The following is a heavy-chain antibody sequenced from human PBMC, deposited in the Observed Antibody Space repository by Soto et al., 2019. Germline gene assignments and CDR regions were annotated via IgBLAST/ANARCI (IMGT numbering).Heavy chain of an antibody. D-gene: IGHD5-18*01. CDR1: GFTFSSYG. J-gene: IGHJ2*01. CDR2: IWYDGSNK. CDR3: ARGGSRGYSYGSNWYFDL. Sequence: GGSLRLSCAASGFTFSSYGMHWVRQAPGKGLEWVAVIWYDGSNKYYADSVKGRFTISRDNSKNTLYLQMNSLRAEDTAVYYCARGGSRGYSYGSNWYFDLWGRGTLVTSPQ. V-gene: IGHV3-33*01.